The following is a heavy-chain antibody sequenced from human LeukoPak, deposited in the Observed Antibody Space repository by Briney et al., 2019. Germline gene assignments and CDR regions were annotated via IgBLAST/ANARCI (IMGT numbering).Heavy chain of an antibody. J-gene: IGHJ5*02. Sequence: SETLSLTCTVSGGSISSGGNYWSWIRQHPGKGLEWIGYTYYSGSTYYNPSLKSRVTISLDTSKNQFSLNLTSVTAADTAVYYCARDRWFDPWGQGTLVTVSS. CDR2: TYYSGST. V-gene: IGHV4-31*03. CDR3: ARDRWFDP. CDR1: GGSISSGGNY.